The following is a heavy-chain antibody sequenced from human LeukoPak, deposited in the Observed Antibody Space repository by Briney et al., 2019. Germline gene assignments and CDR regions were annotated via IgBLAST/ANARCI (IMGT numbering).Heavy chain of an antibody. J-gene: IGHJ3*02. CDR2: IYYSGST. V-gene: IGHV4-59*08. CDR1: GGSISRYY. D-gene: IGHD7-27*01. CDR3: ARSKSWGFDAFDI. Sequence: SETLSLTCTVSGGSISRYYWSWIRQPPGKGLEWIGYIYYSGSTDCNPSLKSWVTISVDTSSNQFSLKVTSVTAADTAVYYCARSKSWGFDAFDIWGQGTMVTVSS.